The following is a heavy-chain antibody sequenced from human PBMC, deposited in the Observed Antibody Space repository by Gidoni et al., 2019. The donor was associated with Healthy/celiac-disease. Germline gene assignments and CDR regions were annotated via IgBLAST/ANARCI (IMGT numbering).Heavy chain of an antibody. J-gene: IGHJ4*02. V-gene: IGHV3-23*01. D-gene: IGHD6-13*01. CDR2: ISGSGGST. Sequence: EVQLLESGGGLVQPGGSLSLSCAASRFTFSSYALSWVRQAPGKGLEWVSAISGSGGSTYYADSVKGRFTIARDNSKNTLYLQMNSLRAEDTAVYYCAKDGGSRYYFDYWGQGTLVTVSS. CDR1: RFTFSSYA. CDR3: AKDGGSRYYFDY.